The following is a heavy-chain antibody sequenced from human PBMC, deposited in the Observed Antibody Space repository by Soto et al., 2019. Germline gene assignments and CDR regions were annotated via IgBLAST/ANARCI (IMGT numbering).Heavy chain of an antibody. CDR2: IYYSGST. J-gene: IGHJ4*02. CDR1: GGSISSYY. V-gene: IGHV4-59*01. CDR3: ARDTHYYDSSGPSFDY. D-gene: IGHD3-22*01. Sequence: PSETLSLTCTVSGGSISSYYWSWIRQPPGKGLEWIGYIYYSGSTNYNPSLKSRVTISVDTSKNQFSLKLSSVTAADTAVYYCARDTHYYDSSGPSFDYWGQGTLVTVSS.